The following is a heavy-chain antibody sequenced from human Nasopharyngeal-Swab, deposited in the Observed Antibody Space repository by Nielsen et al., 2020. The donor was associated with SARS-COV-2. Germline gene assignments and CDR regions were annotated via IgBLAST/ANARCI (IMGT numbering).Heavy chain of an antibody. CDR2: ISWNSGSI. V-gene: IGHV3-9*01. D-gene: IGHD1-26*01. CDR1: GFTFDYYA. CDR3: AKLGSGSYPFDY. Sequence: SLKISCAASGFTFDYYAMHWVRQAPGKGLEWVSGISWNSGSIGYADSVKGRFTISRDNAKNSLYLQMNSLRAEDTALYYCAKLGSGSYPFDYWGRGTLVTVSS. J-gene: IGHJ4*02.